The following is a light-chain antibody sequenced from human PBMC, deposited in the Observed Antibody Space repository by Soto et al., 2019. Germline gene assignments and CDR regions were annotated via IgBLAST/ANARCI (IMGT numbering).Light chain of an antibody. CDR1: QSVSSN. CDR3: QQYNNWPFT. V-gene: IGKV3-15*01. J-gene: IGKJ3*01. CDR2: GAS. Sequence: EILMTQSPATLSVSPGERVTLSCRASQSVSSNLAWYQQKPGQAPRLLIYGASTRATAIPARFSGSGSGTEFTLTISSLQSEDFAVYYCQQYNNWPFTFGPGTKVDIK.